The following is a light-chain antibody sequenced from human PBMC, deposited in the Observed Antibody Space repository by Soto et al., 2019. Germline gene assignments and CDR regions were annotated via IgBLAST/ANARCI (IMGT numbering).Light chain of an antibody. Sequence: QSALTQPASVSGSPGQSITISCTGTSSDVGGYNYVSWYQQYPGKAPKLIIYEANKRPPGVPDRFSGSKSGNTASLTVSGLQAEDEADYYCSSYAGSNAHYVFGTGTQLTVL. V-gene: IGLV2-8*01. CDR1: SSDVGGYNY. CDR2: EAN. CDR3: SSYAGSNAHYV. J-gene: IGLJ1*01.